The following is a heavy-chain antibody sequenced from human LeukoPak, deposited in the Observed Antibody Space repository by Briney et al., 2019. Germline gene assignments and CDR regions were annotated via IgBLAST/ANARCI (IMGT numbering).Heavy chain of an antibody. J-gene: IGHJ4*02. CDR1: GGTFSSYA. V-gene: IGHV1-69*13. Sequence: ASVKVSCKASGGTFSSYAISWVRQAPGQGLEWMGGIIPIFGTANYAQKFQGRVTITADESTSTAYMELSSLRSEDTAVYYCARGWAHSSGWYGTFGDYWGQGTLVTVSS. CDR2: IIPIFGTA. D-gene: IGHD6-19*01. CDR3: ARGWAHSSGWYGTFGDY.